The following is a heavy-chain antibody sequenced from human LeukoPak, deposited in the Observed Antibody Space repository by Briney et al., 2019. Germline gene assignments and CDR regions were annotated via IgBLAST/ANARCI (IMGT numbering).Heavy chain of an antibody. D-gene: IGHD1-26*01. Sequence: GGSLRLSCAASGFTFSSYAMSWVRQAPGKGLEWVSAINGSGGSTYYADSVKGRFTISRDNSKNTLYLQMNSLRAEDAAVYYCARDLGYYRADYWGQGTLVTVSS. CDR3: ARDLGYYRADY. V-gene: IGHV3-23*01. CDR2: INGSGGST. J-gene: IGHJ4*02. CDR1: GFTFSSYA.